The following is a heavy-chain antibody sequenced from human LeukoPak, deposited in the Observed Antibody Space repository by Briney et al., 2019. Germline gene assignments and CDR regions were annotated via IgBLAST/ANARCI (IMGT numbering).Heavy chain of an antibody. CDR3: GLTGTNYYYYYGMDV. D-gene: IGHD1/OR15-1a*01. CDR1: GGSISSSSYY. Sequence: SETLSLTCTVSGGSISSSSYYWGWIRQPPGKGLEWIGSIYYSGSTYYNPSLKSRVTISVDTSKNQFSLKLSSVTAADTAVYYCGLTGTNYYYYYGMDVRGQGTTVTVSS. J-gene: IGHJ6*02. V-gene: IGHV4-39*01. CDR2: IYYSGST.